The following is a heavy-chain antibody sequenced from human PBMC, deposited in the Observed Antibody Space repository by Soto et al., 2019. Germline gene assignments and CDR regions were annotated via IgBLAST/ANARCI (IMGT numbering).Heavy chain of an antibody. CDR2: ISGSGGST. Sequence: EVQLLESGGGLVQPGGSPRLSCAASGFTFSSYAMSWVRQAPGKGLEWVSAISGSGGSTYYADSVKGRFTISRDNSKNTLYLQMNSLRAEDTAVYYCAKYSCSGGSCYRPTSWFDPWGRGTLVTVSS. V-gene: IGHV3-23*01. CDR3: AKYSCSGGSCYRPTSWFDP. D-gene: IGHD2-15*01. CDR1: GFTFSSYA. J-gene: IGHJ5*02.